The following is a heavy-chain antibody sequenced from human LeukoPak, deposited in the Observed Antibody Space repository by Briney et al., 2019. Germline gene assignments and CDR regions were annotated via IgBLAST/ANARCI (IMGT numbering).Heavy chain of an antibody. J-gene: IGHJ6*04. CDR2: IYTSGST. Sequence: PSETLPLTCTVSGGSISSGSYYWSWIRQPAGKGLEWIGRIYTSGSTNYNPSLKSRVTISVDTSKNQFSLKLSSVTAADTAVYYCARAPRFLEWLYPLEVDVWGKGTTVTVSS. D-gene: IGHD3-3*01. CDR1: GGSISSGSYY. V-gene: IGHV4-61*02. CDR3: ARAPRFLEWLYPLEVDV.